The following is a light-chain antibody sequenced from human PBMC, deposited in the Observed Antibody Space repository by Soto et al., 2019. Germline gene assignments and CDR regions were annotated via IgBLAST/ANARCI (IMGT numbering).Light chain of an antibody. CDR2: GAS. CDR1: QSVPNNF. Sequence: EIVLTQSPCTLSLSPGERAILSCRASQSVPNNFLAWYQQKSGQAPRRLIFGASFRATGVPDRFSGSGSGTDFTLTISRLEPEDFAVYHCQQYGSSPTFGQGTKVDIK. CDR3: QQYGSSPT. J-gene: IGKJ1*01. V-gene: IGKV3-20*01.